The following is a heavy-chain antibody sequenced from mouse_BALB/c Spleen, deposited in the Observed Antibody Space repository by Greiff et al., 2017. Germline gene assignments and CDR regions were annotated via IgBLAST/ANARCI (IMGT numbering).Heavy chain of an antibody. CDR1: GFAFSSYD. V-gene: IGHV5-12-1*01. J-gene: IGHJ4*01. Sequence: DVMLVESGGGLVKPGGSLKLSCAASGFAFSSYDMSWVRQTPEKRLEWVAYISSGGGSTYYPDTVKGRFTISRDNAKNTLYLQMSSLKSEDTAMYYCARRATGTGGYYAMDYWGQGTSVTVSS. CDR3: ARRATGTGGYYAMDY. D-gene: IGHD4-1*02. CDR2: ISSGGGST.